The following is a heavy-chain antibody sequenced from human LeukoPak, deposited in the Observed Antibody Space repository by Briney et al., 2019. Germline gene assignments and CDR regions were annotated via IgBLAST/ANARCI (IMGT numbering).Heavy chain of an antibody. D-gene: IGHD3-22*01. J-gene: IGHJ5*02. Sequence: GGSLRLSCATSGFTFSNAWMNWVRQAPGKGLEWVGRIRSNSDGGTIDYAAPVRGRFTLSRDDSKTTLYLQMNSLQTEDTAVYYCATDFYDSTWGQGTLVTVSS. CDR3: ATDFYDST. V-gene: IGHV3-15*07. CDR1: GFTFSNAW. CDR2: IRSNSDGGTI.